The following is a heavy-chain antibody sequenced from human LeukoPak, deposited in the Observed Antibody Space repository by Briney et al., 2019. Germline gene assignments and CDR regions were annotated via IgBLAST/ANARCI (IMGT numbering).Heavy chain of an antibody. Sequence: GGSLRLSCEASGFTFSGYWMSWVRQAPGKGLEWVAGLSGNGDGQFYADSVEGRFTISRDISNNIWYLQMNSLRAEDTAVYYCAKGCQCPSGLSSWFDPRGQGTLVAVSS. J-gene: IGHJ5*02. CDR1: GFTFSGYW. D-gene: IGHD1-14*01. V-gene: IGHV3-23*01. CDR3: AKGCQCPSGLSSWFDP. CDR2: LSGNGDGQ.